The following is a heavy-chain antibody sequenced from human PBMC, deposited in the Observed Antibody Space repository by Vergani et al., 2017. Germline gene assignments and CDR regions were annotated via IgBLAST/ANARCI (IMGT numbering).Heavy chain of an antibody. Sequence: EVQLVESGGGLVQPGGSLRLSCAASGFTFSSYWMSWVRQAPGKGLEWVANIKQGGSEKYYVDSVKGRFTISRDNAKNSLYLQMNSLRAEDTAVYYCARDLRYGSGGGCYYYYYMDVWGKGTTVTVSS. D-gene: IGHD2-15*01. CDR2: IKQGGSEK. J-gene: IGHJ6*03. V-gene: IGHV3-7*01. CDR1: GFTFSSYW. CDR3: ARDLRYGSGGGCYYYYYMDV.